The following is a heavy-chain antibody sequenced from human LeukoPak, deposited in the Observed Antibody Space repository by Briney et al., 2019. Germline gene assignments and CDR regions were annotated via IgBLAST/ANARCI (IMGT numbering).Heavy chain of an antibody. Sequence: GGSLRLSCAASGFTFSSYWMHWARQAPGKGLVWVSRINSDGSSTSYADSVKGRFSISRDNAKNTLYLQMNSLRAEDTAVYYCASFAPSYDFWSGYYAYYYYYMDVWGKGTTVTVSS. D-gene: IGHD3-3*01. CDR2: INSDGSST. CDR1: GFTFSSYW. CDR3: ASFAPSYDFWSGYYAYYYYYMDV. V-gene: IGHV3-74*01. J-gene: IGHJ6*03.